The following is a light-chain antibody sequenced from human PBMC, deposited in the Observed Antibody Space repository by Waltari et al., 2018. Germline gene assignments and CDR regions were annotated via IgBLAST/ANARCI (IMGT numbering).Light chain of an antibody. V-gene: IGLV2-14*03. J-gene: IGLJ3*02. CDR2: DVS. CDR1: SSDVGTYNY. Sequence: QSALTQPASVSGPPGQSITISCTGTSSDVGTYNYVSWYQQHPGKAPKLLIYDVSYRPSGVSYRFSGSKSGNTASLTISGLQAEDEADYYCSSYITTNTLELFGGGTSLTVL. CDR3: SSYITTNTLEL.